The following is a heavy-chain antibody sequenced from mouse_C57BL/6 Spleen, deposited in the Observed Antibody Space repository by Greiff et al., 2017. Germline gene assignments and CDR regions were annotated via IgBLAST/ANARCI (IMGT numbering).Heavy chain of an antibody. J-gene: IGHJ4*01. CDR2: IWTGGGT. Sequence: QVQLQESGPGLVAPSQSLSITCTVSGFSLTSYAISWVRQPPGKGLEWLGVIWTGGGTNYNSALKSRLSISKDNSKSQVFLKMNSLQTDDTARYCCARGHYSNYEDYAMDYWGQGTSVTVSS. D-gene: IGHD2-5*01. CDR3: ARGHYSNYEDYAMDY. CDR1: GFSLTSYA. V-gene: IGHV2-9-1*01.